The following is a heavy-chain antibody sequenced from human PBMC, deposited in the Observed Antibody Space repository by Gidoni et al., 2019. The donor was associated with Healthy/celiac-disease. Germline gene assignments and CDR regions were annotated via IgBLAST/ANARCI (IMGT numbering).Heavy chain of an antibody. CDR2: ISGSGGST. CDR3: AKERGTVVTSDYFDY. CDR1: FSSYA. Sequence: FSSYAMSWVRQAPGKGLEWVSAISGSGGSTYYADSVKGRFTISRDNTKNTLYLQMNSLRAEDTAVSYCAKERGTVVTSDYFDYWGQGTLVTVSS. V-gene: IGHV3-23*01. J-gene: IGHJ4*02. D-gene: IGHD2-21*02.